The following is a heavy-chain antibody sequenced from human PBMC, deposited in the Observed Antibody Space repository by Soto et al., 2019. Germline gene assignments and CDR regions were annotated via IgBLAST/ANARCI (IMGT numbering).Heavy chain of an antibody. D-gene: IGHD3-9*01. J-gene: IGHJ4*02. CDR3: TGLDILAGYLSY. CDR1: GFTFSGSA. CDR2: IRSKANSYAT. Sequence: EVQLVESGGGLVQPGGSLKLSCAASGFTFSGSAMHWVRQASGKGLEWVGCIRSKANSYATTYAASVKGRFTITRDDSKTTAYLQMNRLKTEDTAVYYCTGLDILAGYLSYWGQGTWSPSPQ. V-gene: IGHV3-73*02.